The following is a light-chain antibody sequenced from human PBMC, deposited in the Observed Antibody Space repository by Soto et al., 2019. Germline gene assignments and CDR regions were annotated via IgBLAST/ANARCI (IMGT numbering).Light chain of an antibody. CDR3: QQYIYWPRT. V-gene: IGKV3-15*01. CDR1: QSVRSN. J-gene: IGKJ1*01. CDR2: GAS. Sequence: EIVMTQSPATLSVSPGERATLSCMASQSVRSNLAWYQQKPGQAPRLLIYGASTRAIGIPARFSGSGSGTEFTLTINSLQSEDFAVYYCQQYIYWPRTFGQGTKVDIK.